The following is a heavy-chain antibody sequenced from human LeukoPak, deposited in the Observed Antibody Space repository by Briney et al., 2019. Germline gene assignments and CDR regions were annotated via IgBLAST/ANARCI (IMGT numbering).Heavy chain of an antibody. Sequence: SETLSLTCTVSGGPISSSSYYWGWIRQPPGKGLEWIGSIYYSGSTYYNPSLKSRVTISVDTSKNQFSLKLSSVTAADTAVYYCARHVSPYSSSSEGIDYWGQGTLVTVSS. V-gene: IGHV4-39*01. CDR3: ARHVSPYSSSSEGIDY. CDR2: IYYSGST. J-gene: IGHJ4*02. CDR1: GGPISSSSYY. D-gene: IGHD6-6*01.